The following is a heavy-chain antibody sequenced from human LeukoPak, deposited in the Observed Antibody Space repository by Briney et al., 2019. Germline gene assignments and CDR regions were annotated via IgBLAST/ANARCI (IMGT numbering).Heavy chain of an antibody. J-gene: IGHJ3*02. CDR1: GYTLTELS. Sequence: GASVKVSCKVSGYTLTELSMHWVRQAHGKGLEWMGGFDPEDGETIYAQKFQGRVTMTEDTSTDTAYMELSSLRSEDTAVYYCATDHSGSYYAFDIWGQGTMVTVSS. V-gene: IGHV1-24*01. CDR3: ATDHSGSYYAFDI. D-gene: IGHD1-26*01. CDR2: FDPEDGET.